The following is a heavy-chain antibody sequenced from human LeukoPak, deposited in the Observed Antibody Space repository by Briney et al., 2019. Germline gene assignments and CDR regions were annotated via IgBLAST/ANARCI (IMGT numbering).Heavy chain of an antibody. CDR3: AGDGHYYGLENYPPRITKFDY. CDR2: ISSSGYDI. V-gene: IGHV3-21*04. D-gene: IGHD3-10*01. J-gene: IGHJ4*02. CDR1: GFTFSSYS. Sequence: PGGSLRLSCAASGFTFSSYSMNWVRQAPGKGLGWVSSISSSGYDIYYADSVKGRFTISRDNAKNSLYLQMNSLRAEDTAVYYCAGDGHYYGLENYPPRITKFDYWGQGILVTVSS.